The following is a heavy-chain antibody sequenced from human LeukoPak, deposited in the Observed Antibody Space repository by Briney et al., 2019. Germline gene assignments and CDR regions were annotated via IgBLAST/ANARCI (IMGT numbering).Heavy chain of an antibody. CDR3: AVSGDSSGYYYAWFDP. J-gene: IGHJ5*02. CDR2: IIPIFGTA. V-gene: IGHV1-69*13. CDR1: GGTFSSYA. Sequence: ASVKVSCKAAGGTFSSYAISWVRQAPGQGLGWMGGIIPIFGTANYAQKFQGRVTITSDESTSTAYMELSSLRSEDTAVDYCAVSGDSSGYYYAWFDPWGQGTLVTVSS. D-gene: IGHD3-22*01.